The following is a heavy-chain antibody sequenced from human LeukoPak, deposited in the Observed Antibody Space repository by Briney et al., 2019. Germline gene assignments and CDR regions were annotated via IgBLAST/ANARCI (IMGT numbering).Heavy chain of an antibody. CDR3: ARLTPGGDGAY. CDR2: INPNSGGT. D-gene: IGHD3-10*01. V-gene: IGHV1-2*06. CDR1: GYIFTGYY. J-gene: IGHJ4*02. Sequence: GASVKVSCKASGYIFTGYYMHWVRQAPGQGLEWMGRINPNSGGTNYAQKFQGRVTMTRDTSISTAYMELSRLRSDDTAVYYCARLTPGGDGAYWGQGTLVTVSS.